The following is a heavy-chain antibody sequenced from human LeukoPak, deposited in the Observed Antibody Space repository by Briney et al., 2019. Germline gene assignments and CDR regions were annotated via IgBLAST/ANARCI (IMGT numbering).Heavy chain of an antibody. Sequence: PGGSLRLSXAASGITFRSYSMNWVRQAPGKGLEWVSSISSSSSYIYYADSVKGRFTISRDNAKNSLYLQMNSLRAEDTAVYYCARAGCSSTSCYFNYWGQGTLVTVSS. V-gene: IGHV3-21*01. CDR2: ISSSSSYI. CDR3: ARAGCSSTSCYFNY. D-gene: IGHD2-2*01. CDR1: GITFRSYS. J-gene: IGHJ4*02.